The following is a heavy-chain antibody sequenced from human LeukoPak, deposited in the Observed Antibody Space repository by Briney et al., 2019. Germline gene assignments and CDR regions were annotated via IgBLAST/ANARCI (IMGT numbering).Heavy chain of an antibody. J-gene: IGHJ4*02. CDR1: GGSISSSSYY. CDR3: ARVPGLYYFDY. Sequence: TSSETLSLTCTVSGGSISSSSYYWGWIRQPPGKGLEWIGSIYYSGSTYYNPSLKSRVTISVDTSKNQFSLKLSSVTAADTAVYYCARVPGLYYFDYWGQGTLVTVSS. CDR2: IYYSGST. V-gene: IGHV4-39*07.